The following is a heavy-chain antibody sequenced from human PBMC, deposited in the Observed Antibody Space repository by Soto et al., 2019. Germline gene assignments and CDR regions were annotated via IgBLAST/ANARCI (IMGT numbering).Heavy chain of an antibody. V-gene: IGHV5-10-1*01. CDR1: GYNFDTYW. Sequence: PGESLKISCKGSGYNFDTYWINWVRQTPGKGLEWMGRIDPIDSKTKYSPSLEGHITISVDKSISTTYLRWSSLKASDTAIYYCARRIAAAGGYYYYAFDVWGQGTAVTVSS. D-gene: IGHD6-13*01. CDR2: IDPIDSKT. J-gene: IGHJ6*02. CDR3: ARRIAAAGGYYYYAFDV.